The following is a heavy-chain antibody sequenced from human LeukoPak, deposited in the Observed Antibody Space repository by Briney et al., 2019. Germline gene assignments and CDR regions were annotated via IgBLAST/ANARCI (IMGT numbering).Heavy chain of an antibody. V-gene: IGHV1-18*01. CDR3: ARVSRGYCSGGSCYVDY. CDR2: ISAYNGNT. J-gene: IGHJ4*02. Sequence: ASVKVSCKASGGTFSSYAISWVRQAPGQGLEWMGWISAYNGNTNYAQKRQGRVTMTTDTSTSTAYMELRSLRSDDTAVYYCARVSRGYCSGGSCYVDYWGQGTLVTVSS. CDR1: GGTFSSYA. D-gene: IGHD2-15*01.